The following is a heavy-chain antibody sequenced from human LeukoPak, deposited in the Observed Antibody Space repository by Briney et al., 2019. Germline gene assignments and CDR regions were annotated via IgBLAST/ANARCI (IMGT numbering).Heavy chain of an antibody. D-gene: IGHD2-2*02. V-gene: IGHV3-43*02. J-gene: IGHJ6*02. Sequence: PGGSLRLSCAASGFTFDHYAMHWVRQAPGKGLEWVSLISGDGGSTFYADSVKGRFTISRDNSKNSLHLQMNSLRTEDTALYYCTKDVYCSSTRCHKPYYYYYSVDVWGQGTSVTVSS. CDR2: ISGDGGST. CDR1: GFTFDHYA. CDR3: TKDVYCSSTRCHKPYYYYYSVDV.